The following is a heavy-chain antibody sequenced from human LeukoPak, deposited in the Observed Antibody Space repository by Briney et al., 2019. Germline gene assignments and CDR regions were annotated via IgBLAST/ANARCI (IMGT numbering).Heavy chain of an antibody. V-gene: IGHV1-69*04. CDR1: GGTFSSYA. Sequence: GASVKVSCKASGGTFSSYAISWVRQAPGQGLEWMGRIIPILGIANYAQKFQGRVTMTTDTSTSTAYMELRSLRSDDTAVYYCARDPGVSGGPYYFDYWGQGTLVTVSS. J-gene: IGHJ4*02. D-gene: IGHD4-23*01. CDR2: IIPILGIA. CDR3: ARDPGVSGGPYYFDY.